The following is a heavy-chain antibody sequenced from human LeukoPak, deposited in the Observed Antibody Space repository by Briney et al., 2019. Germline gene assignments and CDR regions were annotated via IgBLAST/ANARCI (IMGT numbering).Heavy chain of an antibody. J-gene: IGHJ5*02. D-gene: IGHD3-22*01. CDR2: INHSGST. CDR1: GASVSGDY. CDR3: ARGCRGSVVVVMRYNWFDP. Sequence: PSETLSLTCTVSGASVSGDYWSWIRQPPGKGLEWIGEINHSGSTNYNPSLKSRVTISVDTSKNQFSLKLSSVTAADTAVYYCARGCRGSVVVVMRYNWFDPWGQGTLVTVSS. V-gene: IGHV4-34*01.